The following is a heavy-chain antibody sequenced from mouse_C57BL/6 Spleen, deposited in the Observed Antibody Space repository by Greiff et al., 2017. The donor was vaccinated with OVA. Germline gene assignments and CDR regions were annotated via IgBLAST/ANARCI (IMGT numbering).Heavy chain of an antibody. CDR2: IYPGSGST. CDR1: GYTFTSYW. V-gene: IGHV1-55*01. CDR3: ASEGSRRAMDY. J-gene: IGHJ4*01. D-gene: IGHD3-3*01. Sequence: QVQLQQPGAELVKPGASVKMSCKASGYTFTSYWITWVKQRPGQGLEWIGDIYPGSGSTKYNEKFKSKATLTVDKSSSTVYMQLSSLTSEDSAVFCGASEGSRRAMDYWGQGTTLTVSS.